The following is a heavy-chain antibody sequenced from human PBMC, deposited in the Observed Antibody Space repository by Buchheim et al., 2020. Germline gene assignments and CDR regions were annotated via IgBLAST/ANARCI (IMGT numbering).Heavy chain of an antibody. CDR2: IYSGGST. V-gene: IGHV3-66*02. CDR1: GFTVSSNY. CDR3: ARTYYDFWSGYAYGMDV. Sequence: EVQLVESGGGLVQPGGSLRLSCAASGFTVSSNYMSWVRQAPGKGLEWVSVIYSGGSTYYADSVKGRFTISRDNSKNTLYLQMNSLRGEDTAVYYCARTYYDFWSGYAYGMDVWGQGTT. D-gene: IGHD3-3*01. J-gene: IGHJ6*02.